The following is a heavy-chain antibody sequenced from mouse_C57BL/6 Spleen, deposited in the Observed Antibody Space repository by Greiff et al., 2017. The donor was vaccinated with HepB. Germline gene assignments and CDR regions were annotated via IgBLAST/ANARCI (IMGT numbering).Heavy chain of an antibody. CDR1: GFTFSSYA. Sequence: EVHLVESGGGLVKPGGSLKLSCAASGFTFSSYAMSWVRQTPEKRLEWVATISDGGSYTYYPDNVKGRFTISRDNAKNNLYLQMSHLKSEDTAMYYCARDSWGSSHWYFDVWGTGTTVTVSS. J-gene: IGHJ1*03. V-gene: IGHV5-4*01. CDR3: ARDSWGSSHWYFDV. D-gene: IGHD1-1*01. CDR2: ISDGGSYT.